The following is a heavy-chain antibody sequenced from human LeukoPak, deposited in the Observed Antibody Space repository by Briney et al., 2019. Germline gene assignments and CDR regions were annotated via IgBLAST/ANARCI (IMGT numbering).Heavy chain of an antibody. CDR2: IYYSGST. D-gene: IGHD6-13*01. Sequence: SQTLSLTCTVSGGSISSGGYYWSWIRRHPGKGLEWIGYIYYSGSTYYNPSLKSRVTISVDTSKNQFSLKLSSVTAADTAVYYCARGYSSSWYRSNYYMDVWGKGTTVTVSS. V-gene: IGHV4-31*03. CDR3: ARGYSSSWYRSNYYMDV. J-gene: IGHJ6*03. CDR1: GGSISSGGYY.